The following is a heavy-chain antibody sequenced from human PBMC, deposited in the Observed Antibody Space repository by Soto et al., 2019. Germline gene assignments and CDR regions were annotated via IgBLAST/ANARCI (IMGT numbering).Heavy chain of an antibody. D-gene: IGHD6-13*01. CDR2: IYSSGST. V-gene: IGHV4-4*07. J-gene: IGHJ4*02. CDR1: GGSMSTYY. Sequence: SETLSLTCTVSGGSMSTYYWSWIRQPAGKGLEWIGRIYSSGSTLYNPSLKSRVTMSVDTSKNQFSLKLSSVTAADTAVYYCAGGAAADYFDYWGQGTRVTVSS. CDR3: AGGAAADYFDY.